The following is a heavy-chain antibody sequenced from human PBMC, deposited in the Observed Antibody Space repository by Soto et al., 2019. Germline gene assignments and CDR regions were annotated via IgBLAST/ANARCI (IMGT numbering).Heavy chain of an antibody. Sequence: KPSETLSLTCTVSGGSISSYYWSWIRQPAGKGLEWIGRIYTSGSTNYNPSLKSRVTMSVDTSKNQFSLKLSSVTAADTAVYYCAREMTASQWIQLWSDYYYGMDVWGQGTTVTVSS. CDR3: AREMTASQWIQLWSDYYYGMDV. D-gene: IGHD5-18*01. CDR1: GGSISSYY. CDR2: IYTSGST. V-gene: IGHV4-4*07. J-gene: IGHJ6*02.